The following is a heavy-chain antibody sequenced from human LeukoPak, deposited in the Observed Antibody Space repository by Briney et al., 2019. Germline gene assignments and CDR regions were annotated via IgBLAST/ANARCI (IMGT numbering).Heavy chain of an antibody. CDR3: ARRGIAARLLYYFDY. CDR2: IYYSGST. CDR1: GGSISSSSYY. Sequence: ETLSLTCTVSGGSISSSSYYWGWIRQPPGKGLAWIGSIYYSGSTYYNPSLKSRVTISVDTSKNQFSLKLSSVTAADTAVYYCARRGIAARLLYYFDYWGQGTLVTVSS. D-gene: IGHD6-6*01. J-gene: IGHJ4*02. V-gene: IGHV4-39*01.